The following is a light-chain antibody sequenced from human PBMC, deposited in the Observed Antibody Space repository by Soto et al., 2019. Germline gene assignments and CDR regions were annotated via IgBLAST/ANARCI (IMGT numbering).Light chain of an antibody. CDR2: DAS. CDR1: QSVSSY. V-gene: IGKV3-11*01. CDR3: QQYDGDPIT. J-gene: IGKJ3*01. Sequence: EIGLTQSPATLSLSPGARATLSCRASQSVSSYLAWYQQKPGQAPRLLIYDASNRATGIPARFSGSGSGTDFVLTINRLQPEDFAVYYCQQYDGDPITFGHGTKVDIK.